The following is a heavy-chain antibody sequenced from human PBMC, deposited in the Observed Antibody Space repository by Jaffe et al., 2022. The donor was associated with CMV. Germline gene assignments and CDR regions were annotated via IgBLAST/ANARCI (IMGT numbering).Heavy chain of an antibody. Sequence: QLQLQESGPGLVKPSETLSLTCTVSGGSISSSSYYWGWIRQPPGKGLEWIGSIYYSGSTYYNPSLKSRVTISVDTSKNQFSLKLSSVTAADTAVYYCARHGDLYSSGWYFDYWGQGTLVTVSS. CDR3: ARHGDLYSSGWYFDY. D-gene: IGHD6-19*01. CDR2: IYYSGST. J-gene: IGHJ4*02. V-gene: IGHV4-39*01. CDR1: GGSISSSSYY.